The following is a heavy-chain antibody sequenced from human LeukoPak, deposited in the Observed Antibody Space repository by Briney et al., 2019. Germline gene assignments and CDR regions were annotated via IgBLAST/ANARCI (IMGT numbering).Heavy chain of an antibody. CDR3: ARVQWLAWYFDL. J-gene: IGHJ2*01. CDR1: GYSISSGYY. V-gene: IGHV4-38-2*02. D-gene: IGHD6-19*01. CDR2: IYTSGST. Sequence: PSETLSLTCTVSGYSISSGYYWGWIRQPPGKGLEWIGRIYTSGSTNYNPSLNSRVTISVDTSKNQFSLKLSSVTAADTAVYYCARVQWLAWYFDLWGRGTLVTVSS.